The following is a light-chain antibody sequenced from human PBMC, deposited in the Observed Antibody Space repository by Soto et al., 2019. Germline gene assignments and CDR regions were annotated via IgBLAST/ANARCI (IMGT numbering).Light chain of an antibody. CDR1: QIVSDNY. CDR2: GAS. CDR3: QQYAKAPLT. Sequence: EMVFTPSPATVSLSPGERSTLYCRDRQIVSDNYLAWYQQKPGQAPRLVVYGASSRATGVPDRFSASGSGTDFTLTISSLEPEDFAVYYCQQYAKAPLTCGQGTKLDIK. V-gene: IGKV3-20*01. J-gene: IGKJ1*01.